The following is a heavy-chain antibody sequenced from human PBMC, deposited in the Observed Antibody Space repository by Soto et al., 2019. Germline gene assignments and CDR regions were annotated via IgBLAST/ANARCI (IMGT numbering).Heavy chain of an antibody. CDR2: INPSSGGT. Sequence: ASVKVSCKASGYPLTAKYLHWVRQAPGQGLEWMGWINPSSGGTRYAQKFQGRVTMTRDTSITTVYMELNNLSPDDTAVYYCGRGRSGQLVVFYWGQGTPVTVSS. J-gene: IGHJ4*02. CDR1: GYPLTAKY. V-gene: IGHV1-2*02. CDR3: GRGRSGQLVVFY. D-gene: IGHD3-10*01.